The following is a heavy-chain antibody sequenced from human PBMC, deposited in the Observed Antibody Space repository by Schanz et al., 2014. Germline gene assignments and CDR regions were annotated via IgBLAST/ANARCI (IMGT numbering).Heavy chain of an antibody. CDR3: ARDRVGASSYFDY. CDR2: IDGDGSRT. J-gene: IGHJ4*02. D-gene: IGHD1-26*01. CDR1: GFTFFGSFA. V-gene: IGHV3-23*04. Sequence: EVQLVESGGALVQPGGSLRLSCVASGFTFFGSFAMSWVRQAPGKGLEWVSGIDGDGSRTSYAESVEGRFTISRDNAKNTLYLQMNNLRAEDTAVYYCARDRVGASSYFDYWGQGTLVTVSS.